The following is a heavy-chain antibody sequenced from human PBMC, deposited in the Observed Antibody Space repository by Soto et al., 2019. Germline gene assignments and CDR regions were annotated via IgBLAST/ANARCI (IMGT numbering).Heavy chain of an antibody. J-gene: IGHJ5*01. CDR3: VRDLKYLRVTGNWFDS. V-gene: IGHV1-18*04. Sequence: QVQLMQSGNEVKKPGASVTVSCKASGYTFANYDISWVRQAPGQGLEWMGWISGNNGATNLAPKVQDRITMTLDTSTGVASLTLRSLRSDDTAIYYCVRDLKYLRVTGNWFDSWGQGTLVTVSS. CDR1: GYTFANYD. CDR2: ISGNNGAT. D-gene: IGHD1-1*01.